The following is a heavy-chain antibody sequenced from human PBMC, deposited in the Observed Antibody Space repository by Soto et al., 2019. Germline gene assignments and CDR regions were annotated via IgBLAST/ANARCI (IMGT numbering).Heavy chain of an antibody. V-gene: IGHV4-34*01. CDR1: GGSFSGYY. Sequence: SETLSLTCAVYGGSFSGYYWSWIRQPPGKGLEWIGEINHSGSTNYNPSLKSRVTISVDTSKNQFSLKLSSVTAADTAVYYCARGGGDYGDWGGGIYYYYGMDVWGQGTTVTVPS. CDR3: ARGGGDYGDWGGGIYYYYGMDV. D-gene: IGHD4-17*01. J-gene: IGHJ6*02. CDR2: INHSGST.